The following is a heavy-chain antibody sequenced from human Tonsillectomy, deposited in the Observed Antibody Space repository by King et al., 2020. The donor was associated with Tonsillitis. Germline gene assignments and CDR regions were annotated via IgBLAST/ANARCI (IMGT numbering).Heavy chain of an antibody. CDR2: IYYSGST. D-gene: IGHD3-10*01. Sequence: QLQESGPGLVKPSETLSLTCTVSGGSIRSYYWSWIRQPPGKGLEWIGYIYYSGSTNYNPSLKSRVTISVDTSKNQFSLKLSSVTAADTAVYYCARGPFTMVRGASFDYWGQGTLVTVSS. CDR1: GGSIRSYY. V-gene: IGHV4-59*01. J-gene: IGHJ4*02. CDR3: ARGPFTMVRGASFDY.